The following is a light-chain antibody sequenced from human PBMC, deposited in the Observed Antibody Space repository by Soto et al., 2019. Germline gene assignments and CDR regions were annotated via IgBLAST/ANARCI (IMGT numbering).Light chain of an antibody. V-gene: IGLV2-14*01. Sequence: QSALTQPASVSGSPGQSITISCTGTSSDVGGYNYVSWYQQHPGKAPKLMIFEVSNRPSGVSNRFSGSKSGNTASLTISGLQEEDEADYYCSSYTSSSTYVFGTGTQLTVL. CDR1: SSDVGGYNY. CDR3: SSYTSSSTYV. J-gene: IGLJ1*01. CDR2: EVS.